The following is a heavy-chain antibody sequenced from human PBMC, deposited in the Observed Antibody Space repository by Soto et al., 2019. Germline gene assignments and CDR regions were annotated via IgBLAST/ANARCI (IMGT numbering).Heavy chain of an antibody. V-gene: IGHV3-74*01. J-gene: IGHJ4*02. CDR2: ISGDGVHT. D-gene: IGHD3-16*01. CDR1: GFTFGSYW. CDR3: ARLGFVGEGDF. Sequence: EVQLVESGGGSVQTGGSLRISCAASGFTFGSYWMDWVRQAPGKGLEWVSRISGDGVHTDYAESVKGRFTVSRDIAKSTGYLQMNNLRAEDTAIYYCARLGFVGEGDFWGQGILVTVSS.